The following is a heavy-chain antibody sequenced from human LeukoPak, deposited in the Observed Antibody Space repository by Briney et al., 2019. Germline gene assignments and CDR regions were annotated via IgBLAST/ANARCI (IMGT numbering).Heavy chain of an antibody. CDR1: GFTFDDYA. CDR3: ARSVAVSYYYYYGMDV. J-gene: IGHJ6*02. CDR2: ISWNSGSI. V-gene: IGHV3-9*01. D-gene: IGHD2-15*01. Sequence: GRSLRLSCAASGFTFDDYAMHWVRQAPGKGLEWVSGISWNSGSIGYADSVKGRFTISRDNAKNSLYLQMNSLRAEGTALYYCARSVAVSYYYYYGMDVWGQGTTVTVSS.